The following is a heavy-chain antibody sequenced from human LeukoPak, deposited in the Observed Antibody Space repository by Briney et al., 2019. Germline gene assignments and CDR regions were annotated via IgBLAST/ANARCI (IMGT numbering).Heavy chain of an antibody. CDR2: ISGSGGST. V-gene: IGHV3-23*01. D-gene: IGHD6-19*01. CDR3: AKNLIAVAGSYYYYGMDV. Sequence: GGSLRLSCAASGFTFSSYAMSWVRQAPGKGLEWASAISGSGGSTYYADSVKGRFTISRDNSKNTLYLQMNSLRAEDTAVYYCAKNLIAVAGSYYYYGMDVWGQGTTVTVSS. J-gene: IGHJ6*02. CDR1: GFTFSSYA.